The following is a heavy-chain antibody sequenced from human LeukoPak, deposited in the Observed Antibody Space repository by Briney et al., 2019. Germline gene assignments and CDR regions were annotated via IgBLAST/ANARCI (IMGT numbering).Heavy chain of an antibody. CDR1: GYTFTTYD. D-gene: IGHD3-22*01. CDR3: ARMSYYDSSGDNWFDP. CDR2: MNPNSGNT. Sequence: ASVKVSCKASGYTFTTYDINWVRQATGQGLEWMGWMNPNSGNTGYAQKFQGRVTMTRDTSISTAYMELSSLRSEDTAVYYCARMSYYDSSGDNWFDPWGQGTLVTVSS. J-gene: IGHJ5*02. V-gene: IGHV1-8*01.